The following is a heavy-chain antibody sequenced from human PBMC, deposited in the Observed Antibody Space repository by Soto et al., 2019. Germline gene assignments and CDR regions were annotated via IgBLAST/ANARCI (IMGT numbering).Heavy chain of an antibody. D-gene: IGHD3-10*01. V-gene: IGHV4-31*03. CDR1: GGSISSGGYY. Sequence: PSETLSLTCTVSGGSISSGGYYWSWIRQHPGKGLEWIGYIYYSGSTYYNPSLKSRVTISVDTSKNQFSLKLSSVTAADTAVYYCARGQVMVRGPRYYGMDVWGQGTTVTV. CDR3: ARGQVMVRGPRYYGMDV. J-gene: IGHJ6*02. CDR2: IYYSGST.